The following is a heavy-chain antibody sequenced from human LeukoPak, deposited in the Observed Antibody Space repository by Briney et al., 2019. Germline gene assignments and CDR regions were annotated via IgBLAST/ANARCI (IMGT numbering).Heavy chain of an antibody. J-gene: IGHJ5*02. V-gene: IGHV1-8*01. CDR1: GGTFTSYD. Sequence: ASVKVSCKASGGTFTSYDINWVRQATGQGLEWMGWMNPNSDNTGYAQKFQGRVTMTRNTSISTAYMELSSLRSEDTAVYYCARVLGSGRRNLNWFDPWGQGTLVTVSS. CDR2: MNPNSDNT. CDR3: ARVLGSGRRNLNWFDP. D-gene: IGHD3-10*01.